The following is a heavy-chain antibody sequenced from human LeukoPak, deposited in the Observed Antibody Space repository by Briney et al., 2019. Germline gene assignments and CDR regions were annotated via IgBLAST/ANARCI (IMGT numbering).Heavy chain of an antibody. V-gene: IGHV4-39*01. CDR3: ARHPYSYGFVDY. J-gene: IGHJ4*02. Sequence: PSETLSLTCTVSGGSISSSSYYWGWIRQPPGKGLEWIGSIYYSGSTYYNPSLKSRVTISVDTSKNQFSLELSSVTAADTAVYYCARHPYSYGFVDYWGQGTLVTVSS. D-gene: IGHD5-18*01. CDR1: GGSISSSSYY. CDR2: IYYSGST.